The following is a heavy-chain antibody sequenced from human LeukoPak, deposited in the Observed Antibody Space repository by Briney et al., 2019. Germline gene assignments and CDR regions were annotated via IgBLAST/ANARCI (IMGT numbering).Heavy chain of an antibody. V-gene: IGHV3-66*01. Sequence: GGSLRLSCAASGFTVSSNYMSWVRQAPGKGLEGVSVIYSGGSTYYADSVKGRFTISRDNSKNTLYLQMNSLRAEDTAVYYCARNPHRGMATIPGYFDYWGQGTLVTVSS. J-gene: IGHJ4*02. D-gene: IGHD5-24*01. CDR3: ARNPHRGMATIPGYFDY. CDR2: IYSGGST. CDR1: GFTVSSNY.